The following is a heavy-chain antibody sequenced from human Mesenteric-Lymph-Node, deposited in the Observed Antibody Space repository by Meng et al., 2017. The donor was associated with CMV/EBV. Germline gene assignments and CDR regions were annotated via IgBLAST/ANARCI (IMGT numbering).Heavy chain of an antibody. D-gene: IGHD3-16*01. Sequence: GESLKISCAVSGFTFSNYHMYWVRQAPGKGLEWVSSISSSSSYIYYADSVKGRFTISRDNAKNSLYLQMNSLRAEDTAVYYCAGGGGGELDYWGQGTLVTVSS. CDR2: ISSSSSYI. CDR3: AGGGGGELDY. V-gene: IGHV3-21*01. J-gene: IGHJ4*02. CDR1: GFTFSNYH.